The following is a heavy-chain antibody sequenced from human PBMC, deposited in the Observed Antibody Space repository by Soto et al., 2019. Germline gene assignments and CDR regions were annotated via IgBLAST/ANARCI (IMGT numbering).Heavy chain of an antibody. CDR3: AKGYCSGGSCGVAFDI. D-gene: IGHD2-15*01. CDR2: FSGSGGST. V-gene: IGHV3-23*01. Sequence: EVQLLESGGGLVQPGGSLRLSCAASGFTFSSYAMNWVRQAPGKGLEWVSSFSGSGGSTFYTDSVQGRFTISRDNSKYTLYLQIDSLRAEDTAVYYCAKGYCSGGSCGVAFDIWGQGTMVTVSS. CDR1: GFTFSSYA. J-gene: IGHJ3*02.